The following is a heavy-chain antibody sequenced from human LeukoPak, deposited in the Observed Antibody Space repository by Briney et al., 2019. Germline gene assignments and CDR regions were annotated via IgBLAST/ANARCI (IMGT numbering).Heavy chain of an antibody. CDR3: ARDLSSSSSWYGNHYYYYYYMDV. CDR2: IYTSGST. J-gene: IGHJ6*03. Sequence: KPSETLSPTCTVSGGSISSYYWSWIRQPAGKGLEWIGRIYTSGSTNYNPSLKSRVTISVDKSKNQFSLKLSSVTAADTAVYYCARDLSSSSSWYGNHYYYYYYMDVWGKGTTVTVSS. D-gene: IGHD6-13*01. V-gene: IGHV4-4*07. CDR1: GGSISSYY.